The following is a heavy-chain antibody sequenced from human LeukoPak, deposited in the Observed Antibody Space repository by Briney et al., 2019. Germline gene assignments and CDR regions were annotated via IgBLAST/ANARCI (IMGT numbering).Heavy chain of an antibody. D-gene: IGHD6-19*01. Sequence: PGTSLRLSCAASGFTFSSYAIHWVRQAPGKGLEWVAVISFDGTDAFYADSVKGRFTISRDNSKNTLYLQMNSLRAEDTAVYYCAKRKRIAVAGTEGYYFDYWGQGTLVTVSS. CDR2: ISFDGTDA. J-gene: IGHJ4*02. CDR3: AKRKRIAVAGTEGYYFDY. V-gene: IGHV3-30*14. CDR1: GFTFSSYA.